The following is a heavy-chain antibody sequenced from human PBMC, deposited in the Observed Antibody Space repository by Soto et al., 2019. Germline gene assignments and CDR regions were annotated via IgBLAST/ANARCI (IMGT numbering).Heavy chain of an antibody. D-gene: IGHD6-6*01. CDR3: ARDREQLSSFDY. J-gene: IGHJ4*02. CDR2: ISAYNGNT. CDR1: GYTFTSYG. Sequence: ASVKVSCKASGYTFTSYGISWVRQAPGQGLEGMGWISAYNGNTNYAQKLQGRVTMTTDTSTSTAYMELRSLRSDDTAVYYCARDREQLSSFDYWGQGTLVTVSS. V-gene: IGHV1-18*01.